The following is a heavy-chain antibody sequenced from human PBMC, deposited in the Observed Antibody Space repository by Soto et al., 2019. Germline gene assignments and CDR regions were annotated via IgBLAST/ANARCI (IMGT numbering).Heavy chain of an antibody. CDR1: GGSVTSGHY. D-gene: IGHD3-22*01. V-gene: IGHV4-38-2*01. J-gene: IGHJ6*02. CDR3: ARSYDSSAYFPNYYYGMDV. CDR2: IHHSGST. Sequence: SETLSLTCAVSGGSVTSGHYWDWIRQPPGKGLEWVGSIHHSGSTYYNPSLKSRVTISVDTSKNQLSLKLRSVTAADTAVYYCARSYDSSAYFPNYYYGMDVWGQGTTVTVSS.